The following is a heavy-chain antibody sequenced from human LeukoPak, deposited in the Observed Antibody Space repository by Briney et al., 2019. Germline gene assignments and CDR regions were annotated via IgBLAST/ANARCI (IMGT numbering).Heavy chain of an antibody. D-gene: IGHD3-16*02. CDR3: ARATPGRYFDY. Sequence: QPGGSLRLSCAASGFTFSSYWMYWVRQAPGKGLVWVSRINSDGSSTTYADFVKGRFTISRDNAKNTLYLQMNSLRAEDTAVYYCARATPGRYFDYWGQGTLVTVSS. V-gene: IGHV3-74*01. CDR1: GFTFSSYW. J-gene: IGHJ4*02. CDR2: INSDGSST.